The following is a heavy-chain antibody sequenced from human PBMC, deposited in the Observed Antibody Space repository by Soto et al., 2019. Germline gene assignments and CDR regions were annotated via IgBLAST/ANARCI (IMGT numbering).Heavy chain of an antibody. CDR2: ISAYNGNT. CDR1: GYSFTRYY. Sequence: ASVKVSCKASGYSFTRYYINWVRQAPGQGLERMGWISAYNGNTHYEEKLQGRVTLTTDTYTSTAYMELRSLRSDDTAVYFCARGGQWDFLSDYWGQGTLVTVSS. J-gene: IGHJ4*02. V-gene: IGHV1-18*01. CDR3: ARGGQWDFLSDY. D-gene: IGHD1-26*01.